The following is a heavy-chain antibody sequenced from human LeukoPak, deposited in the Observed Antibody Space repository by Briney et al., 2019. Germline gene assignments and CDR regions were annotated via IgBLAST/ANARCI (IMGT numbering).Heavy chain of an antibody. CDR1: GFTFGDDA. CDR2: IRSKLYGGTT. V-gene: IGHV3-49*03. D-gene: IGHD5-12*01. J-gene: IGHJ4*02. Sequence: GGSLRLSCTASGFTFGDDAINWFWQGPPKGLGLVGFIRSKLYGGTTEYAASVKGGFTFARDASKSIAYLQMNSLKTENTAVYYCTRARSLRTSYYFDYWGQGTLVTVSS. CDR3: TRARSLRTSYYFDY.